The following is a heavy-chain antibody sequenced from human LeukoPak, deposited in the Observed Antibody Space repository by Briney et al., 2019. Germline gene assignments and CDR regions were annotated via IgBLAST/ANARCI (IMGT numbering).Heavy chain of an antibody. CDR3: AKDRRGWLQSFFDY. Sequence: GGSLRLSCAASGFTFSSYAMSWVRQAPGKGLEWVSAISGSGGSTYYADSVKGRFTISRDNSKNTLYLQMNSLGAEDTAVYYCAKDRRGWLQSFFDYWGQGTLVTVSS. CDR2: ISGSGGST. V-gene: IGHV3-23*01. CDR1: GFTFSSYA. J-gene: IGHJ4*02. D-gene: IGHD5-24*01.